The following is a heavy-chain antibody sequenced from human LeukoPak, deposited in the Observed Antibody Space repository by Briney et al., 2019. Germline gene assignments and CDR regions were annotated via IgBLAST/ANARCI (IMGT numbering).Heavy chain of an antibody. CDR1: GFTFSSYW. D-gene: IGHD6-19*01. V-gene: IGHV3-74*01. Sequence: PGGSLRLSCTASGFTFSSYWMHWVRQAPGKGLVWVSRINSDGSTTSYADSVKGRFTISRDNAKNTLYLQMNSLRAEDTAVYYCTRATPYSSGSVPNYWGQGTLVTVSS. CDR3: TRATPYSSGSVPNY. CDR2: INSDGSTT. J-gene: IGHJ4*02.